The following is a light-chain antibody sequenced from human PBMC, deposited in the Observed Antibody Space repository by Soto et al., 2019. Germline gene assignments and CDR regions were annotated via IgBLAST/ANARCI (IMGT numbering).Light chain of an antibody. CDR3: QHCYNPPHT. CDR1: QNIRPY. CDR2: TIS. J-gene: IGKJ2*01. Sequence: DIQMTQSPSSLSASLGDKVTITCRASQNIRPYLNWYQQKPGKAPTLLLYTISTLHSGVPSRFSATGSGTDFTLTITNLQPEDLATSFCQHCYNPPHTFGQGTKLEMK. V-gene: IGKV1-39*01.